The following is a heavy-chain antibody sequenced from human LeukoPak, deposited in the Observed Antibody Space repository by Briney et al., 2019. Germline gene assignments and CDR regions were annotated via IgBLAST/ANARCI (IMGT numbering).Heavy chain of an antibody. CDR1: GFTFSSYG. D-gene: IGHD3-3*01. CDR3: ARSDNWSGYLYYYYYYGMDV. CDR2: KWYDGSNK. V-gene: IGHV3-33*01. Sequence: PGGSLRLSCAASGFTFSSYGMHWVRQAPGKGLEWVAVKWYDGSNKYYADSVKGRFTISRDNSKNTLYLQMNSLRAEDTAVYYCARSDNWSGYLYYYYYYGMDVWGQGTTVTVSS. J-gene: IGHJ6*02.